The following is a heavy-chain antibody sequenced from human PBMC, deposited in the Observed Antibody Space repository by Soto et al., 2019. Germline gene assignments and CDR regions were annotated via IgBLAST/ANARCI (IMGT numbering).Heavy chain of an antibody. V-gene: IGHV4-31*03. D-gene: IGHD2-15*01. CDR1: GGSISSGGYY. Sequence: SETLSLTCTVSGGSISSGGYYWSWIRQHPGKGLEWIGYIYYSGSTYYNPSLKSRVTISVDTSKNQFSLKLSSVTAADTAGYYCARRYGGKFDYWGQGTQVTVSS. J-gene: IGHJ4*02. CDR3: ARRYGGKFDY. CDR2: IYYSGST.